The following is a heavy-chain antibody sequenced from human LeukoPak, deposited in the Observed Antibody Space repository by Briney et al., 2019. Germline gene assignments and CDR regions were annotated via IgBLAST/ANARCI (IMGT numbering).Heavy chain of an antibody. CDR2: ISGSGGSA. V-gene: IGHV3-23*01. CDR3: AKDEYYYDSSGYYDY. CDR1: GFTFSSYA. D-gene: IGHD3-22*01. Sequence: TGGSLRLSCAASGFTFSSYAMSWVRQAPGKGLEWVSAISGSGGSAYYADSVKGRFTISRDNSKNTLYLQMNSLRAEDTAVYYCAKDEYYYDSSGYYDYWGQGTLVTVSS. J-gene: IGHJ4*02.